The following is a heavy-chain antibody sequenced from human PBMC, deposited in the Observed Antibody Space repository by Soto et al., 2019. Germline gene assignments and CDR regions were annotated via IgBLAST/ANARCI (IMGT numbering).Heavy chain of an antibody. D-gene: IGHD3-3*01. Sequence: RLSCRAGGFSCGEYAMSWVRQAPGKGLEWVGFIRSKAYGGTTEYAASVKGRFTISRDDSKSIAYLQMNSLKTEDTAVYYCTRILRFLDNQGYGMDVWGQGTTVTVSS. CDR1: GFSCGEYA. CDR3: TRILRFLDNQGYGMDV. CDR2: IRSKAYGGTT. V-gene: IGHV3-49*04. J-gene: IGHJ6*02.